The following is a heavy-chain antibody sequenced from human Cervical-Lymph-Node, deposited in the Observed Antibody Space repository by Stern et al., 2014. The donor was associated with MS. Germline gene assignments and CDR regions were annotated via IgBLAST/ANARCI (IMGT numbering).Heavy chain of an antibody. CDR3: AALGFGYYALEV. CDR1: GYSLTAFS. J-gene: IGHJ6*02. Sequence: QAQLVQSGAEVKKPGASVKVSCKVSGYSLTAFSIHCVRQAPGKGLEWMGGFDPEDGEMIYAQTFQGRVSLTEGSSADTAYMELSSLRADDTAAYYCAALGFGYYALEVWGQGTTVTVSS. V-gene: IGHV1-24*01. D-gene: IGHD1-26*01. CDR2: FDPEDGEM.